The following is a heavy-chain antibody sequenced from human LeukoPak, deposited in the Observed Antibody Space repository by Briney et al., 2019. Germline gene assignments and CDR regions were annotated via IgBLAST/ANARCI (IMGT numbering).Heavy chain of an antibody. D-gene: IGHD5-18*01. CDR3: ATGYSYGLPFDY. J-gene: IGHJ4*02. CDR1: GGTFSSYT. V-gene: IGHV1-69*02. CDR2: IIPILGIA. Sequence: SVKVSCKASGGTFSSYTISWVPQAPGQGLEWMGRIIPILGIANYAQKFQGRVTITADKSTSTAYMELSSLRSEDTAVYYCATGYSYGLPFDYWGQGTLVTVSS.